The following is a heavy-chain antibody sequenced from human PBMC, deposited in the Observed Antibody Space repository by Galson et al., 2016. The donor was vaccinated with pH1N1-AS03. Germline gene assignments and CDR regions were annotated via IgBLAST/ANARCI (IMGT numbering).Heavy chain of an antibody. CDR1: GDSFNNYA. Sequence: SVKVSCKAYGDSFNNYAISWVRQAPGQGLQWVGGIIPTLGIVNVAQSFQGRVTITADTSTNTAHMELSSLRSGDTAVYYCARILGYNYGRVHYWGQGTHVTVSS. V-gene: IGHV1-69*10. J-gene: IGHJ4*02. CDR3: ARILGYNYGRVHY. D-gene: IGHD5-18*01. CDR2: IIPTLGIV.